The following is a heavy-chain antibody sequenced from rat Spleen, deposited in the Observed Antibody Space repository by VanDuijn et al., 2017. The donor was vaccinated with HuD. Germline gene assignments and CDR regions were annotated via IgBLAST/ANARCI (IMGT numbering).Heavy chain of an antibody. CDR3: VRHALMYITDPFVH. V-gene: IGHV5-25*01. Sequence: EVQLLESGGGLVQPGRSMRLSCAASGFTFSNYYMAWVRQAPTKGLEWVASISTGGGNTYYRDSVKGRFIISRDNAKRTLHLQMDNLRSEDTATYYCVRHALMYITDPFVHWGQGVLVTVSS. J-gene: IGHJ3*01. CDR2: ISTGGGNT. D-gene: IGHD1-6*01. CDR1: GFTFSNYY.